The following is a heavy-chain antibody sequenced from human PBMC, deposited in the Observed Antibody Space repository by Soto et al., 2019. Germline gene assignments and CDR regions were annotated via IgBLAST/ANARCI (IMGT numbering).Heavy chain of an antibody. D-gene: IGHD6-6*01. CDR1: GYTFTGYY. Sequence: ASVKVSCKASGYTFTGYYMHWVRQAPGQGLEWMGWINPNSGGTNYAQKFQGRVTMTRDTSISTAYMELSRLRSDDTAVYYCARWSIAARPYYYYGMDVWGQGTTVTVSS. V-gene: IGHV1-2*02. CDR2: INPNSGGT. J-gene: IGHJ6*02. CDR3: ARWSIAARPYYYYGMDV.